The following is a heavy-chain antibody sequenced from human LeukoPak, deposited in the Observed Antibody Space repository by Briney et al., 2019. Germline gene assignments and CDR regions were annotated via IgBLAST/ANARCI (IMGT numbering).Heavy chain of an antibody. V-gene: IGHV4-4*09. CDR1: GGSISSYY. CDR2: IYTSGST. Sequence: SETLSLTCTVSGGSISSYYWSWIRQPPGKGLEWIGYIYTSGSTNYNPSLKSRVTISVDTSKNQFSLKLSSVTAADTAVYYCARRRRAAAAGFWFDPWGQGTLVTVSS. CDR3: ARRRRAAAAGFWFDP. J-gene: IGHJ5*02. D-gene: IGHD6-13*01.